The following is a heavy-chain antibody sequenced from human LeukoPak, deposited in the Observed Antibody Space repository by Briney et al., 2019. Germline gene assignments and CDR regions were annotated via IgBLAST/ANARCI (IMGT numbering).Heavy chain of an antibody. V-gene: IGHV1-18*04. D-gene: IGHD6-19*01. CDR1: GYTFSGYY. CDR2: IIPIFGTA. Sequence: ASVKVSCKASGYTFSGYYIHWVRQAPGQGLEWMGGIIPIFGTANYAQKLQGRVTMTTDTSTSTAYMELRSLRSGDTAVYYCARELYSSGSNWFDPWGQGTLVTVSS. J-gene: IGHJ5*02. CDR3: ARELYSSGSNWFDP.